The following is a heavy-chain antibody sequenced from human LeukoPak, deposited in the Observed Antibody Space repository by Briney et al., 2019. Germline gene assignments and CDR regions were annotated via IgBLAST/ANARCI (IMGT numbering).Heavy chain of an antibody. CDR2: ISSGSSTI. V-gene: IGHV3-48*02. CDR3: AREAMVTDYYYGMDV. Sequence: GGSLRLSCAASGFTFSSYSMNWVRQAPGKGLEWVSYISSGSSTIYYADSVKGRFTISRDNAKNSLYLQMNSLRDEDTAVYYCAREAMVTDYYYGMDVWGQGTTVTVSS. J-gene: IGHJ6*02. D-gene: IGHD5-18*01. CDR1: GFTFSSYS.